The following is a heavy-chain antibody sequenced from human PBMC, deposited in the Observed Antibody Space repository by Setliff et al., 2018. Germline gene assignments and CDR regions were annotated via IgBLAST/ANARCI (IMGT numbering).Heavy chain of an antibody. CDR1: GYSFSNYA. J-gene: IGHJ4*02. V-gene: IGHV1-3*01. CDR2: INPDNGHT. D-gene: IGHD4-4*01. CDR3: ARDLSSIDFGIVTNYSLSH. Sequence: GASVKVSCKASGYSFSNYAVHWVRQAPGQRPEWMGWINPDNGHTKYSRQLQGRLILSRDTSATTVYMELSSLKSEDTAFYFCARDLSSIDFGIVTNYSLSHWGRGTLVTVSS.